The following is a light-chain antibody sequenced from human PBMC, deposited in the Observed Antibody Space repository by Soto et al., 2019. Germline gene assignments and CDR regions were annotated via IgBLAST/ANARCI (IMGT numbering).Light chain of an antibody. CDR2: WAS. Sequence: DIVLTQSPDSLAVSLGERATINCKSSQSVLYSSNNKNYLAWYQQKPGQPPKLLIYWASTRESGVPDRFSGSGSGTDFTLTISSPQAEDVAVYFCQQYYSTPLTFVGGTKVEIK. J-gene: IGKJ4*01. CDR3: QQYYSTPLT. CDR1: QSVLYSSNNKNY. V-gene: IGKV4-1*01.